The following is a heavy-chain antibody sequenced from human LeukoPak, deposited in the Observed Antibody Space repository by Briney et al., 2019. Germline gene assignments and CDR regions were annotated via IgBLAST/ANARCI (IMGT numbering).Heavy chain of an antibody. D-gene: IGHD4/OR15-4a*01. J-gene: IGHJ4*02. CDR3: ARDRRPSVYGGLDS. CDR2: IGDSGSPI. V-gene: IGHV3-11*04. Sequence: GGSLRLSCAASGFTFSDHYMSWIRQAPGKGLEWISYIGDSGSPIYYVDSVKGRFTISRDNTKNSLFLQMDSLRAEDTAVYYCARDRRPSVYGGLDSWGQGTLVTVSS. CDR1: GFTFSDHY.